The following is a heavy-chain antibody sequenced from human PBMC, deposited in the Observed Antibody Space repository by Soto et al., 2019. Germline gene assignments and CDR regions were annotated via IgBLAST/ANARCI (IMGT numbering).Heavy chain of an antibody. Sequence: GASVKVSCKASGGTFSSYAISWVRQAPGQGLEWMGGIIPIFGTANYAQKFQGRVTITADKSTSTAYMELSSLRSEDTAVYYCARDRPVDYYGSGSYLMGYYYYGMDVWGQGTTVTVSS. CDR2: IIPIFGTA. CDR3: ARDRPVDYYGSGSYLMGYYYYGMDV. V-gene: IGHV1-69*06. D-gene: IGHD3-10*01. CDR1: GGTFSSYA. J-gene: IGHJ6*02.